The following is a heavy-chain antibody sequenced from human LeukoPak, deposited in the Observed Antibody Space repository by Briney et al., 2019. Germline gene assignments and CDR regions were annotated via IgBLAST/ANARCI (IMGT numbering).Heavy chain of an antibody. V-gene: IGHV3-48*01. CDR2: ISNSSSTI. Sequence: GGSLRLSCAASGFTFRSYAMIWVRQAPGKGLEWVSYISNSSSTIYYADSVKGRLTISRDNAKNSLYVQMNSLRAEDTVLYYCATVHAAYPFVSWGQGTLVTVSS. CDR1: GFTFRSYA. J-gene: IGHJ4*02. CDR3: ATVHAAYPFVS. D-gene: IGHD2-15*01.